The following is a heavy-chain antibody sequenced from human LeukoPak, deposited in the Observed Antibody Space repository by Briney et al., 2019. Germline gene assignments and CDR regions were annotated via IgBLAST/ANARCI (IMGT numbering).Heavy chain of an antibody. Sequence: GGSLRLSCAASGFTFSSYSMNWVRQAPGKGLEWVSYISSSSSTIYYADSVKGRFTISRDNAKNSLYLQMNSLRAEDTAVYYCARVLDFDWLLPADYWGQGTLVTVPS. V-gene: IGHV3-48*01. CDR1: GFTFSSYS. J-gene: IGHJ4*02. CDR3: ARVLDFDWLLPADY. D-gene: IGHD3-9*01. CDR2: ISSSSSTI.